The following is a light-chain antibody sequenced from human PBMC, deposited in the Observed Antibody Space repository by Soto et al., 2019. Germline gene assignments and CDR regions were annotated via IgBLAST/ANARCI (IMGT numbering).Light chain of an antibody. CDR2: LGS. CDR3: MQALKTQVT. Sequence: DIVMPQSPLSLPVTPGEPASISCRSSQSLLHNNGYNYLDWYLQMPGQSPQLLIYLGSTRASGGPDRFRGRGSGTDFTLKISRVEAEDVGVYYCMQALKTQVTCGPGTKVESK. V-gene: IGKV2-28*01. J-gene: IGKJ3*01. CDR1: QSLLHNNGYNY.